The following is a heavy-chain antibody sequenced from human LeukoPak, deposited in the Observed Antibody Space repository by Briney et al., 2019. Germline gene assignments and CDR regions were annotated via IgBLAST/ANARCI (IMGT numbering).Heavy chain of an antibody. J-gene: IGHJ4*02. CDR2: ISSSSSYI. V-gene: IGHV3-21*01. CDR3: AREIGGRLWFGELKEIPRDY. Sequence: GGSLRLSCAASGFTFSIYSMNWVRQAAGKGMEWVSSISSSSSYIYYADSVKGRFTISRDNAKNSLYLQMNSLRAEDTAVYYCAREIGGRLWFGELKEIPRDYWGQGTLVTVSS. D-gene: IGHD3-10*01. CDR1: GFTFSIYS.